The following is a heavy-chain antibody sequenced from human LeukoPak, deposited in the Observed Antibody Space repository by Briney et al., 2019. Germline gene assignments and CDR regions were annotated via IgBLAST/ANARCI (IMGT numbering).Heavy chain of an antibody. CDR3: ARVSQVISNYDY. Sequence: GGSLRLSCAASGFTFSSYAMHWVRQAPGKGLEWVAVISYDGSNKNYADSVKGRFTISRDNSKNTLYLQMNSLRAEDTAVYYCARVSQVISNYDYWGQGTLVTVSS. V-gene: IGHV3-30-3*01. CDR2: ISYDGSNK. CDR1: GFTFSSYA. D-gene: IGHD4-11*01. J-gene: IGHJ4*02.